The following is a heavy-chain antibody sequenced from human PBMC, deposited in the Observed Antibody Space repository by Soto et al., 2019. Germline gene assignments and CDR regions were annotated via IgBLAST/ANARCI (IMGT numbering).Heavy chain of an antibody. V-gene: IGHV3-23*01. CDR1: GFNFKKFA. J-gene: IGHJ4*02. CDR2: ISCCGGSA. CDR3: AKADGQQWLIPHLYN. D-gene: IGHD6-19*01. Sequence: EVQLLESGGGVGQPGGSLRLSCVASGFNFKKFAMAWVRQAAGEGLEWVSGISCCGGSASYADSVKGRFSIARDDSKNTVSLQLNSLRVEDTAQYYCAKADGQQWLIPHLYNWGQGTLVTVS.